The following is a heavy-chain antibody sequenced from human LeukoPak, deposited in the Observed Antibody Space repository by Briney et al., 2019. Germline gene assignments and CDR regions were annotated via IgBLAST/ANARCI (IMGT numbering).Heavy chain of an antibody. D-gene: IGHD6-19*01. CDR1: RFTFSNYW. V-gene: IGHV3-7*05. Sequence: GGSLRLSCAGSRFTFSNYWMSWVRQPAGKGLEWVANINQGGSEKYYLNSVKGRFTISGDNAKNSLYLQMNSLRADDTAIYYCVRDGSGYDYWGQGTLVTVSS. J-gene: IGHJ4*02. CDR2: INQGGSEK. CDR3: VRDGSGYDY.